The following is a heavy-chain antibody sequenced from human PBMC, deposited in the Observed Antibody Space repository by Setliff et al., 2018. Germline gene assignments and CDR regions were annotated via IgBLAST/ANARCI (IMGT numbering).Heavy chain of an antibody. V-gene: IGHV4-34*01. Sequence: SETLSLTCAVYGDSFSDYYWSWIRQPPGKGLEWIEEINHRGSTNYSPSLQSRVSMSVDASKNQFSLKLASVTAADTAVYYCGRVDFTTIQGVVGHWGQGTLVTVSS. D-gene: IGHD3-10*01. CDR3: GRVDFTTIQGVVGH. CDR2: INHRGST. J-gene: IGHJ1*01. CDR1: GDSFSDYY.